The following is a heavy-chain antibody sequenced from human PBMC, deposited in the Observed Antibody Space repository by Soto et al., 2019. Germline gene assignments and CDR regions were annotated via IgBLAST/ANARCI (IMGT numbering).Heavy chain of an antibody. Sequence: GGSLRLSCAASGFTFSSYGMHWVRQAPGKGLEWVAVISYDGSNKYYADSVKGRFTISRDNSKNTLYLQMNSLRAEDTAVYYCAKDLGSIAAADLFDYWGQGTLVTVSS. V-gene: IGHV3-30*18. CDR1: GFTFSSYG. CDR3: AKDLGSIAAADLFDY. D-gene: IGHD6-13*01. J-gene: IGHJ4*02. CDR2: ISYDGSNK.